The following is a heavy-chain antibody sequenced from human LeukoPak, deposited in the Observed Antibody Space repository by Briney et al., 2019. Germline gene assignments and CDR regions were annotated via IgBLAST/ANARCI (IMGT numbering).Heavy chain of an antibody. Sequence: SETLSLTCTVSGGSISSNDYYWNWIRQPPGKGLEWIGYIYYSGSTNYNPSLKSRVTISVDTSKNQFSLKLSSVTAADTAVYYCARDNWNYGSSMDVWGQGTTVTVSS. CDR2: IYYSGST. J-gene: IGHJ6*02. CDR1: GGSISSNDYY. D-gene: IGHD1-7*01. V-gene: IGHV4-61*08. CDR3: ARDNWNYGSSMDV.